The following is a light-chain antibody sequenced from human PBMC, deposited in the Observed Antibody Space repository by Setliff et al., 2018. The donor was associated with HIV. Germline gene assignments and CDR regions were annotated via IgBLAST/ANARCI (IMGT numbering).Light chain of an antibody. CDR2: GNN. V-gene: IGLV1-40*01. J-gene: IGLJ3*02. CDR3: QSFDSSLSGHWV. CDR1: SSNIGAGYN. Sequence: QSVLTQPPSVSGAPGRRVTISCTGTSSNIGAGYNVHWYQQPPGTAPKLLMYGNNNRPSGVPDRFSGSKSGTPASLAITGLQAEDEADYYCQSFDSSLSGHWVFGGGTKVTVL.